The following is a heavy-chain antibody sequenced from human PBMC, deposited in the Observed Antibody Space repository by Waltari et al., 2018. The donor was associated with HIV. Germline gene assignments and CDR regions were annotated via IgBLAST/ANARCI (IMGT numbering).Heavy chain of an antibody. V-gene: IGHV4-34*04. CDR2: IIQSGNT. J-gene: IGHJ4*02. CDR1: GGSFSGYY. Sequence: QVQLQQWGAGLLKPSETLSLTCAVYGGSFSGYYWSWIRQPPGNGLEWIGEIIQSGNTNNSPPLKSRGTISVATSKNQFSLKLSSVAAADTGVYYCARRRPYEEDSSGYWEEDDYWGQGTLVTVSS. CDR3: ARRRPYEEDSSGYWEEDDY. D-gene: IGHD3-22*01.